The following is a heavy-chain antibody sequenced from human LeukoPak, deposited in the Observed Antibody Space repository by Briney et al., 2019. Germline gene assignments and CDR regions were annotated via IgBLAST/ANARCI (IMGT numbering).Heavy chain of an antibody. J-gene: IGHJ1*01. CDR2: IHSDDST. CDR1: GFTVSSNY. Sequence: PGGSLRLSCAASGFTVSSNYMSWVRQAPGKGLEWVSLIHSDDSTYYADSVKGRFTISRDNSKNTLYLQMNSLRAEDTAVYYCARDGSSRSLQYWGQGTLVTVSS. CDR3: ARDGSSRSLQY. V-gene: IGHV3-53*01.